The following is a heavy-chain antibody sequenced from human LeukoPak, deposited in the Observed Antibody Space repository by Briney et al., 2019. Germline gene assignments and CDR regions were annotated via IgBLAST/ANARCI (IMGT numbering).Heavy chain of an antibody. CDR1: GFTFSSYS. J-gene: IGHJ4*02. Sequence: GGSLRLSCAASGFTFSSYSMSWVRQAPGKGLEWVSSISDDSNYIYYADSVEGRFTISRDNAKNSLYLQMNSLRAEDTAVYYCANHLACGSTSCPPFDYWGQGTLVTVSS. CDR3: ANHLACGSTSCPPFDY. CDR2: ISDDSNYI. D-gene: IGHD2-2*01. V-gene: IGHV3-21*01.